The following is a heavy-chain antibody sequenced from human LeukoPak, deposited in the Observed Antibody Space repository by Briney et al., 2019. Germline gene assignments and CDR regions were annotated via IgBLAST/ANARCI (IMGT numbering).Heavy chain of an antibody. Sequence: GASVKVSCKASGYTFTSYYMHWVRQAPGQGLEWMGIINPSGGSTSYAQKFQGRVTMSVDTSKNQFSLKLSSVTAADTAVYYCARDRTYDFWSGSDAFDIWGQGTMVTVSS. J-gene: IGHJ3*02. D-gene: IGHD3-3*01. CDR1: GYTFTSYY. V-gene: IGHV1-46*01. CDR3: ARDRTYDFWSGSDAFDI. CDR2: INPSGGST.